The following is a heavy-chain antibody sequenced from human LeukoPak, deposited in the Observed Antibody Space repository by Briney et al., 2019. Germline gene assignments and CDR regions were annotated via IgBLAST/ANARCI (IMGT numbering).Heavy chain of an antibody. Sequence: SETLSLTCTVSGGSISSYYWSWIRQPPGKGLEWIGYIYYSGSTNYNPSLKSRVTISVDTSKNQFSLKLSSVTAADTAVYYCARGRAYYGFWSGYLSGSMDVWGKGTTVTVSS. J-gene: IGHJ6*03. CDR1: GGSISSYY. CDR2: IYYSGST. V-gene: IGHV4-59*01. D-gene: IGHD3-3*01. CDR3: ARGRAYYGFWSGYLSGSMDV.